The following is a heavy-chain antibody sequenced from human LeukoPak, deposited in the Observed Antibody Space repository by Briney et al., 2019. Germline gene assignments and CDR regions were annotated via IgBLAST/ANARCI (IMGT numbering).Heavy chain of an antibody. Sequence: PGGSLRLSCAASGFTLISYAMHWVRQAPGKGLEWVAFISYDGSNTYYADSIKGRFTISRDNSKNTLYLQMNSLRAEDTAVYYCARDHFMVGGVNSYFDYWGQGTLVTVSS. D-gene: IGHD3-10*01. V-gene: IGHV3-30-3*01. CDR3: ARDHFMVGGVNSYFDY. J-gene: IGHJ4*02. CDR1: GFTLISYA. CDR2: ISYDGSNT.